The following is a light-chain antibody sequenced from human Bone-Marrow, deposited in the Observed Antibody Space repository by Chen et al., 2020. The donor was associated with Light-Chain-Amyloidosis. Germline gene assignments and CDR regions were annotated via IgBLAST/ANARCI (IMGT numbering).Light chain of an antibody. CDR3: QSYQGSSQGV. CDR2: EDD. CDR1: SGSIATHY. V-gene: IGLV6-57*01. J-gene: IGLJ3*02. Sequence: NFMLTQPHSVSESPGKTGIISCTRSSGSIATHYVQWYQQRPGSSPTTVIYEDDQRPSGVPARFSGSIDRSSNSASLTISGLKTEDEADYYCQSYQGSSQGVFGGGTKLTVL.